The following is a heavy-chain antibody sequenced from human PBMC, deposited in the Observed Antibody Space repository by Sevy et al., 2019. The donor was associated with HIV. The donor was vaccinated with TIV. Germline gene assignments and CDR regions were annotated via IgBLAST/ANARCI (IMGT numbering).Heavy chain of an antibody. Sequence: GGSLRLSCAASGFTFSSYGMHWVRQAPGKGLEWVAVIWYDGSNKYYADSVKGRFTISRDNSKNTLYLQMNSLRAEDTAVYYGARDRRTMVRGVIRPAGYYDYGMDVWGQGTTVTVSS. CDR2: IWYDGSNK. J-gene: IGHJ6*02. V-gene: IGHV3-33*01. CDR3: ARDRRTMVRGVIRPAGYYDYGMDV. CDR1: GFTFSSYG. D-gene: IGHD3-10*01.